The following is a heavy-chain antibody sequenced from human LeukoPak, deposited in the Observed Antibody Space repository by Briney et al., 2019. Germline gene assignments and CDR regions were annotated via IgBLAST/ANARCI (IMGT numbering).Heavy chain of an antibody. Sequence: ASVKVSCKASGYTFTSYYMHWARQAPGQGLEWMGIINPSGGSTSYAQKFQGRVTMTRDTSTSTVFIELSSLRSEDTAVYYCASQMTTVTTWGFDPWGQGTLVTVSS. J-gene: IGHJ5*02. D-gene: IGHD4-17*01. CDR2: INPSGGST. V-gene: IGHV1-46*03. CDR3: ASQMTTVTTWGFDP. CDR1: GYTFTSYY.